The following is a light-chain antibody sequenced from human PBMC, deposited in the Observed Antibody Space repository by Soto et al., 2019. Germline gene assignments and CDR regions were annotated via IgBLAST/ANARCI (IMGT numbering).Light chain of an antibody. V-gene: IGLV1-51*01. CDR2: GNA. CDR3: ATWDTSLNAWL. J-gene: IGLJ3*02. Sequence: QSVLTQAPSVSAPPGQKVTISCSGSNSNIGTNFVSWYQQLPGTTPKLLIHGNANRPSGIPDRFSASKSGASATLVIAGLQPGDEATYYCATWDTSLNAWLFGGGTKVTV. CDR1: NSNIGTNF.